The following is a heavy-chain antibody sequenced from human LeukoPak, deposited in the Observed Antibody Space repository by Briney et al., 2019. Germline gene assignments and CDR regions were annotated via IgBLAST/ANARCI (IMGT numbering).Heavy chain of an antibody. D-gene: IGHD2-21*01. V-gene: IGHV1-8*01. CDR3: ARGNSVVVGMDV. CDR2: MNPNSGNT. J-gene: IGHJ6*02. Sequence: ASVKASCKASGYTFTSYDINWVRQATGQGLEWMGWMNPNSGNTGYAQKFQGRVTMTRNTSISTAYMELSSLRSEDTAVYYCARGNSVVVGMDVWGQGTTVTVSS. CDR1: GYTFTSYD.